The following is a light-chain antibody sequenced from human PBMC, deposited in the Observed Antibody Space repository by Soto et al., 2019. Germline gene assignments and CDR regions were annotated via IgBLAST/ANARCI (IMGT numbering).Light chain of an antibody. CDR1: QSISRN. J-gene: IGKJ2*01. CDR2: GAS. CDR3: QQYNHWPSYT. V-gene: IGKV3-15*01. Sequence: EVVMTQYPATLSVSPGERATLSCRASQSISRNLAWYQQKAGQAPRLLMYGASTRATGVPARFSGSGSGTEFTLTISSLQSEEFAIYYCQQYNHWPSYTFGQGTKLEIK.